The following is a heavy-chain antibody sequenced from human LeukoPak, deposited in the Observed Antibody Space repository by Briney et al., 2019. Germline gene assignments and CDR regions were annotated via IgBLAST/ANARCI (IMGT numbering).Heavy chain of an antibody. D-gene: IGHD2-2*02. CDR2: ISGSGGST. V-gene: IGHV3-23*01. CDR3: AKISSGTSCYKI. Sequence: GGSLRLSCAASGFTFSSYAMSWVRQAPGKGLEWVSAISGSGGSTYYADSVKGRLTISRDNSKNTLYLQMNSLRAEDTAVYYCAKISSGTSCYKIWGRGTLVTVSS. CDR1: GFTFSSYA. J-gene: IGHJ4*02.